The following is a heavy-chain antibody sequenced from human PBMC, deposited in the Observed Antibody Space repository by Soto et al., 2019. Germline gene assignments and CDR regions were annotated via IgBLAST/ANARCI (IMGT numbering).Heavy chain of an antibody. Sequence: SETLSLTCTVSGGSISSSSYYWGWIRQPPGKGLEWIGSIYYSGSTYYNPSLKSRVTISVDTSKNQFSLKLSSVTAADTAVYYCARLRAVHCTNGVCSANWFDPWGQGTLVTAPQ. V-gene: IGHV4-39*01. J-gene: IGHJ5*02. CDR1: GGSISSSSYY. CDR2: IYYSGST. D-gene: IGHD2-8*01. CDR3: ARLRAVHCTNGVCSANWFDP.